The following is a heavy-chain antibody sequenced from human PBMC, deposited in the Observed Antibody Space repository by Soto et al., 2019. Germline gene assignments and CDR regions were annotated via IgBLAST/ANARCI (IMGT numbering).Heavy chain of an antibody. CDR1: GFTLSSYA. J-gene: IGHJ4*02. CDR3: AEALWEYLSFFDH. CDR2: SGTSAHNK. D-gene: IGHD3-9*01. Sequence: EVQLLESGGGLVQPGGSLRLSCAASGFTLSSYAMSWVRQAPGKGLEWVSGSGTSAHNKFYADSVKGRFTISRDNSKTTLDLQMSSIRAEETAVYYGAEALWEYLSFFDHWGQGILVTVSS. V-gene: IGHV3-23*01.